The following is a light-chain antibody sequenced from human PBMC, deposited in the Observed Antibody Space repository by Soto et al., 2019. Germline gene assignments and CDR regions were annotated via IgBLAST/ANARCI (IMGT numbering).Light chain of an antibody. CDR1: QPVSSXX. CDR3: XXXGASRRGT. Sequence: EVVLTQSPGXLSXXPGERXTLSCRASQPVSSXXXAWYQQKPGQAPRLLIYGASSRATGIPDKFSGSGSGTDFTLTISRLEPEXXAVYXXXXXGASRRGTFGQGTKLEIK. J-gene: IGKJ2*01. CDR2: GAS. V-gene: IGKV3-20*01.